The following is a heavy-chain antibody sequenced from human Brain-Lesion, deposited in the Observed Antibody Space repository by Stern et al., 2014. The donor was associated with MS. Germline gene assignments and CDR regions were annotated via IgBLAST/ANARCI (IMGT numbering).Heavy chain of an antibody. D-gene: IGHD6-13*01. CDR3: ATDLQQPLVDTFDI. CDR1: GYTLTVLS. Sequence: QVQLVQPGAEVEKPWASLKVSSMVSGYTLTVLSMHWGRLAPGKGLAWMGGFDPEDGEPINEQKFQGRVPMTEDTSTDTAYMELSSLRSEDKAIYYCATDLQQPLVDTFDIWGQGTMVTVSS. V-gene: IGHV1-24*01. J-gene: IGHJ3*02. CDR2: FDPEDGEP.